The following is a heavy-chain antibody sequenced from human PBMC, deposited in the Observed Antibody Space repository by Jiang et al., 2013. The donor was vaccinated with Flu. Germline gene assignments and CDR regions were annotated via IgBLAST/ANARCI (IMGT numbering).Heavy chain of an antibody. CDR2: INPGDGGT. J-gene: IGHJ4*02. CDR1: GYLFTNYY. D-gene: IGHD3-10*01. Sequence: SGAEVKRPGTSVRLSCKASGYLFTNYYIHWVRQAPGQGLEWMGIINPGDGGTKYAQDILGRATLTSDTSTSTVYTDLNSLRTEDTAVYYCAAYGSGRRGGFDHWGQGTLVTVSS. CDR3: AAYGSGRRGGFDH. V-gene: IGHV1-46*01.